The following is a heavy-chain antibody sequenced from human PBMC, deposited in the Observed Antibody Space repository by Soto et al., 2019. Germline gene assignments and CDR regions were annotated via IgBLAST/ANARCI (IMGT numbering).Heavy chain of an antibody. CDR1: GFSFSNFA. V-gene: IGHV3-23*01. CDR3: AKEFLAEVTDPQGVYYYYYGMDV. D-gene: IGHD2-21*02. Sequence: EVQLLESGGGLVQPGGSLKLSCAASGFSFSNFAVTWVRQAPGKGLELVSTISGRGNSRYYADSVKGRFTVSRDNSKDTLYLQMNSLRAEDTAVYYCAKEFLAEVTDPQGVYYYYYGMDVWGHGTTVTVSS. CDR2: ISGRGNSR. J-gene: IGHJ6*02.